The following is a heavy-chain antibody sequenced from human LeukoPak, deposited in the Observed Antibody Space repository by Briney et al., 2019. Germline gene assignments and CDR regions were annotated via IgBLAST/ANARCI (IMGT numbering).Heavy chain of an antibody. CDR1: GFAFSSYA. D-gene: IGHD1-1*01. J-gene: IGHJ4*02. CDR3: ARGDHGTSC. Sequence: GGSLRLSCAASGFAFSSYAMHWVRQAPGKGLEWVAVISYDGSNKYYADSVKGRFTISRDNSKNTLYLQMNSLRAEDTAVYYCARGDHGTSCWGQGTLVTVSS. V-gene: IGHV3-30-3*01. CDR2: ISYDGSNK.